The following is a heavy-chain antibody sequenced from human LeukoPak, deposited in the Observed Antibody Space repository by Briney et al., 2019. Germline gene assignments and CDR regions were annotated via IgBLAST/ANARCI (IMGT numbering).Heavy chain of an antibody. D-gene: IGHD2-21*02. Sequence: PGGSLRLSCAASGFTFSDYYMSWVRQAPGKGLEWVSVIYSGGSTYYADSVKGRFTISRDNSKNTLYLQMNSLRAEDTAVYYCARGYCGGDCPISYGMDVWGQGTTVTVSS. CDR2: IYSGGST. J-gene: IGHJ6*02. CDR3: ARGYCGGDCPISYGMDV. V-gene: IGHV3-53*01. CDR1: GFTFSDYY.